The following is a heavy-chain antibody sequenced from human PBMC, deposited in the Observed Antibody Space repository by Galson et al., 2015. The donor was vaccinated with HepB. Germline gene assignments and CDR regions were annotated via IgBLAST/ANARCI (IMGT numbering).Heavy chain of an antibody. CDR2: MYHDGST. CDR1: GGSISSGGYS. Sequence: TLSLTCVVSGGSISSGGYSWSWIRQPPGKGLEWIGYMYHDGSTYYNPSLKSRVTISVDRSENQFSLKLNSVTAADTAVYYCARVGYYYYDMDVWGQGTTVTVSS. CDR3: ARVGYYYYDMDV. V-gene: IGHV4-30-2*01. J-gene: IGHJ6*02.